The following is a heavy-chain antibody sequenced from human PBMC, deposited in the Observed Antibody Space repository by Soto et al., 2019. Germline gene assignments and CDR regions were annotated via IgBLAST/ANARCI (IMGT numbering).Heavy chain of an antibody. D-gene: IGHD3-10*01. CDR3: VRAGHVFDVHYYGMDL. CDR1: GFTFNEYS. V-gene: IGHV3-21*01. Sequence: PVGSLRLSCEASGFTFNEYSMEWVRQAPEEGLEWVSSISSSGTYIYYADSVKGRFAISRDNANNVMYLQMDTLRAEDTAVYYCVRAGHVFDVHYYGMDLWGQGTTVTVSS. J-gene: IGHJ6*02. CDR2: ISSSGTYI.